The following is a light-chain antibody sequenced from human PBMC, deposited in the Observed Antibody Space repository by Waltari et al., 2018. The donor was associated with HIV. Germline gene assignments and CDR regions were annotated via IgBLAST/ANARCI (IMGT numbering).Light chain of an antibody. J-gene: IGLJ2*01. V-gene: IGLV1-51*01. CDR1: MYNIVTNF. CDR2: DNT. CDR3: GTWDDSLGAWL. Sequence: SVLTQPPAVSASAGQNVSGSCSGRMYNIVTNFVSCYHQVSGLAPKFLIFDNTRRPSGMPYRVSGSKSDTSVVLGITGLQPGDEALYFCGTWDDSLGAWLFGGGTQLTVL.